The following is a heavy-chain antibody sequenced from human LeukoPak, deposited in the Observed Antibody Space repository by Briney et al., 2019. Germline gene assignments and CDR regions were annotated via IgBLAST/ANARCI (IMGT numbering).Heavy chain of an antibody. CDR1: GFTFSSYW. J-gene: IGHJ4*02. CDR2: IKQDGSEK. V-gene: IGHV3-7*01. D-gene: IGHD2-2*01. Sequence: GGSLRLSCAASGFTFSSYWMSWVRQAPGKGLEWVANIKQDGSEKYYVDSVKGRFPISRDNAKNSLYLQMNSLRAEDTAVYYCGKRSTSLRGRGNYWGQGALVTVSS. CDR3: GKRSTSLRGRGNY.